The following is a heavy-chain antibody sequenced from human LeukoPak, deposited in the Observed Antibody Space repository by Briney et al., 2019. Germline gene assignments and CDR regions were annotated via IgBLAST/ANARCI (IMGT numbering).Heavy chain of an antibody. CDR3: TSTFSSSYYFDY. J-gene: IGHJ4*02. CDR2: IRSKANSYAT. Sequence: GGSLRLSCAASGFTFSGSAMHWVRQASGKGLEWVGRIRSKANSYATAYAASAKGRLTISRDDSKNTAYLQMNSLKTEDTAVYYCTSTFSSSYYFDYWGQGTLVTVSS. D-gene: IGHD6-6*01. V-gene: IGHV3-73*01. CDR1: GFTFSGSA.